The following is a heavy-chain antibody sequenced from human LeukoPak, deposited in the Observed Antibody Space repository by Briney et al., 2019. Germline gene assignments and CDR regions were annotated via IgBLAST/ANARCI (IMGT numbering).Heavy chain of an antibody. CDR2: ISAYNGKT. CDR3: ARANVVAALDY. CDR1: GYTFTSYG. Sequence: ASAKVSCKASGYTFTSYGISWVRPAPGQGLEWMGWISAYNGKTNYGQKLQGRVTMTTDTSTSTAYMELRSLRSDDTAVYYCARANVVAALDYWGQGTLVTVSS. V-gene: IGHV1-18*04. D-gene: IGHD2-15*01. J-gene: IGHJ4*02.